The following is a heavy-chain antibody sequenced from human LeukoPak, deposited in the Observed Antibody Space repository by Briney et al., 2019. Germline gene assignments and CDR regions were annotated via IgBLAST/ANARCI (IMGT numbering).Heavy chain of an antibody. Sequence: GGSLRLSCAASGFTFNTYWIHWVRQAPGKGLVCLSLISADGTTTTYADSVQGRFTVSRDNAKNTLYLQMNSLRAEDAAVYYCARGLAGAYRIMDVWGQGTTVTVS. J-gene: IGHJ6*02. V-gene: IGHV3-74*01. CDR2: ISADGTTT. CDR1: GFTFNTYW. D-gene: IGHD6-19*01. CDR3: ARGLAGAYRIMDV.